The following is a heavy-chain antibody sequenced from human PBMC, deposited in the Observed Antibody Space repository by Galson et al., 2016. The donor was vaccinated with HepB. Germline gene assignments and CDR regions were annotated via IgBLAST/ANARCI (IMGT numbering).Heavy chain of an antibody. CDR3: ARAVWLPLSGMDV. D-gene: IGHD3-10*01. J-gene: IGHJ6*02. V-gene: IGHV4-39*07. Sequence: ETLSLTCTVSGGSISRSSDYWGWIRQPPGKGLEWIGTIYYSGSTYYNPSLNSRVTISVDTSKNQFSLKVSSVTAADTAVYYCARAVWLPLSGMDVWGQGTTVTVSS. CDR2: IYYSGST. CDR1: GGSISRSSDY.